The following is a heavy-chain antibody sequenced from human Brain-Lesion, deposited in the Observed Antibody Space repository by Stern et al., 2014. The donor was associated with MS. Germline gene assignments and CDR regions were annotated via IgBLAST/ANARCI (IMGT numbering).Heavy chain of an antibody. J-gene: IGHJ5*01. CDR1: GFTFSNYW. V-gene: IGHV3-74*02. CDR3: ARGERWFDS. Sequence: EVQLVESGGGLVQPGGPLRLSCAASGFTFSNYWMHWVRQAPGKGLVWVSRVNNDGRRTSYADSVKGRFTMSRDNAKNTLYLQMNSLRVEDTAIYYCARGERWFDSWGQGTLVTVSS. D-gene: IGHD3-10*01. CDR2: VNNDGRRT.